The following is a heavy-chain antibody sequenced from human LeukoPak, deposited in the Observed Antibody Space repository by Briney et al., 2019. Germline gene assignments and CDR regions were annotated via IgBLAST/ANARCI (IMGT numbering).Heavy chain of an antibody. D-gene: IGHD6-19*01. J-gene: IGHJ4*02. V-gene: IGHV1-2*02. Sequence: ASVKVSCKASGYTFTGYYTHWVRQAPGQGLEWMGWINPNSGGTNYAQKFQGRVTMTRDTSISTAYMELSRLRSDDTAVYYCARDVRKTGAVAVNSLDYWGQGTLVTVSS. CDR2: INPNSGGT. CDR1: GYTFTGYY. CDR3: ARDVRKTGAVAVNSLDY.